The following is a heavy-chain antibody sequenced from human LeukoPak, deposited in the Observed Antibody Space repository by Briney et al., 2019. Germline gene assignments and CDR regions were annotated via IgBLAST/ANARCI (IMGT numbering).Heavy chain of an antibody. CDR3: AKDLLFWSGSLRYYFGS. J-gene: IGHJ4*02. D-gene: IGHD3-3*01. CDR2: ISGSGGST. Sequence: PGGSLRLSCAASGFTFSSYAMSWVRQPPGKGLEWVSFISGSGGSTFYADSVKGRFTISRHSSKNTLSLQMNSLRVEDTAIYYCAKDLLFWSGSLRYYFGSWGQGTLVTVSS. CDR1: GFTFSSYA. V-gene: IGHV3-23*01.